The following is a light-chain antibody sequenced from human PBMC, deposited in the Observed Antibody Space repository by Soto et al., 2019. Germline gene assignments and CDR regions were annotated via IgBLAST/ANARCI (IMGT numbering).Light chain of an antibody. CDR2: EVS. V-gene: IGLV2-14*01. CDR1: SSDVGGYNY. CDR3: SLYTSSSTQV. Sequence: QSALTQPASVSGSPGQSITISCTGTSSDVGGYNYVSWYQQHPGKAPKLMIYEVSNRPSGVSNRFPGSKSGNTASLTISGLQAEDEADYYCSLYTSSSTQVFGTGTKVTVL. J-gene: IGLJ1*01.